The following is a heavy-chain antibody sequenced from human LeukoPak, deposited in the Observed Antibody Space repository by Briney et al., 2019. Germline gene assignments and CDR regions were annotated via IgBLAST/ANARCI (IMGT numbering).Heavy chain of an antibody. Sequence: ASVKVSCKASGYTFTSYGISWVRQAPGQGLEWMGWISAYNGNTNYAQKLQGRVTMTTDTSTSTAYMELRSLRSEDTAVYYCARSGHDYVWGSYRNFDYWGQGTLVTVSS. J-gene: IGHJ4*02. V-gene: IGHV1-18*01. CDR1: GYTFTSYG. CDR3: ARSGHDYVWGSYRNFDY. D-gene: IGHD3-16*02. CDR2: ISAYNGNT.